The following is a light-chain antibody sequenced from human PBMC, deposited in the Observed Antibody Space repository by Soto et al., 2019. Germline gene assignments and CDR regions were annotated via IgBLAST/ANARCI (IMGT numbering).Light chain of an antibody. CDR2: GAS. Sequence: IVMTQSPVTLSVSPGERVTLSCRASETVRTNLAWFQQKPGQTPRLLIFGASTRATGIPTRFTGSGSETEFTLTIDSLQSEDLAVYYCQQYHHWWTFGQGTKVEIK. CDR3: QQYHHWWT. V-gene: IGKV3-15*01. CDR1: ETVRTN. J-gene: IGKJ1*01.